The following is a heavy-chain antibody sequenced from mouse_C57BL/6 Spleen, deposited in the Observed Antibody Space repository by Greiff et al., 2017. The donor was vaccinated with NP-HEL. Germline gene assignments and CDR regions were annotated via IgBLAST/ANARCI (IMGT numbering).Heavy chain of an antibody. CDR2: IDPENGDT. CDR1: GFNIKDDY. V-gene: IGHV14-4*01. J-gene: IGHJ2*01. CDR3: TTRRVTAQAPLFDY. Sequence: VQLQQSGAELVRPGASVKLSCTASGFNIKDDYMHWVKQRPEQGLEWIGWIDPENGDTEYASKFQGKATITADTSSNTAYLQLSSLTSEDTAVKYWTTRRVTAQAPLFDYWGQGTTLTVSS. D-gene: IGHD3-2*02.